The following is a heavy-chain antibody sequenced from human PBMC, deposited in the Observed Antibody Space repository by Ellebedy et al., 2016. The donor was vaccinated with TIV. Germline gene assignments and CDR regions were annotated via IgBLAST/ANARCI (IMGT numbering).Heavy chain of an antibody. CDR3: ASRLHLGELSTFDY. D-gene: IGHD3-16*02. CDR2: IYYSGST. V-gene: IGHV4-59*08. J-gene: IGHJ4*02. CDR1: GGSISSYY. Sequence: GSLRLXXTVSGGSISSYYWSWIRQPPGKGLEWIGYIYYSGSTNYNPSLKSRVTISVDTSKNQFSLKLSSVTAADTAVYYCASRLHLGELSTFDYWGQGTLVTVSS.